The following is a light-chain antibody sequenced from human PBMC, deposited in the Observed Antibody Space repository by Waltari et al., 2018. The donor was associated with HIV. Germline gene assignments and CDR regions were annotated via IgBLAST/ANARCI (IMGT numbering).Light chain of an antibody. CDR3: QQYDNLP. Sequence: DIQMTQSPSSLSASVAHMVTITCQASQDISNYLNWYQQKPGKAPKLLIYDASNLETGVPSRFSGSGSGTDFTFTISSLQPEDIATYYCQQYDNLPFGGGTKVEIK. V-gene: IGKV1-33*01. CDR2: DAS. CDR1: QDISNY. J-gene: IGKJ4*01.